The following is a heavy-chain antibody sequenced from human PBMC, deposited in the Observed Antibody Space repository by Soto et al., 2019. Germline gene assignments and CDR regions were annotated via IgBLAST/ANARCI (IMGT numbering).Heavy chain of an antibody. J-gene: IGHJ3*02. Sequence: GGSLRRSCAVSGLTFSSYEMNWVRQAPGNGLEWVSYISSSGSTIYYTASVKRRFTISRDNAKNSLYLQMNSLKAEATAVYYCARLYSSGCIDACDSWGQGTMV. D-gene: IGHD6-19*01. CDR3: ARLYSSGCIDACDS. V-gene: IGHV3-48*03. CDR2: ISSSGSTI. CDR1: GLTFSSYE.